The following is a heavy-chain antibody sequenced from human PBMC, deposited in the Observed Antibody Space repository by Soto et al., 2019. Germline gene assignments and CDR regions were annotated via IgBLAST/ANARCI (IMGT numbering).Heavy chain of an antibody. CDR3: ARVGPDKNMATYVYYYGLDV. CDR2: VLDDGSSR. D-gene: IGHD5-12*01. Sequence: GGSLRLSCAASGFTFSDHGMHWVRQAPGKGLEWVAVVLDDGSSRYYADSVKGRFSISRDNSKNTVYLQMNSLRGDDTAVYHCARVGPDKNMATYVYYYGLDVWGQGTTVTVSS. J-gene: IGHJ6*02. CDR1: GFTFSDHG. V-gene: IGHV3-30*03.